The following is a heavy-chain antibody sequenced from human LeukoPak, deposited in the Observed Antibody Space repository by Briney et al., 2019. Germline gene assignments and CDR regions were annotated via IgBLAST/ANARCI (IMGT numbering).Heavy chain of an antibody. CDR3: ARFGVLGPYGSGSYYYFDY. V-gene: IGHV4-34*01. CDR1: GGSFSGYY. D-gene: IGHD3-10*01. J-gene: IGHJ4*02. CDR2: INHSGST. Sequence: SETLSLTCAVYGGSFSGYYWSWIRQPPGKGLEWVGEINHSGSTNYNPSLKSRVTISVDTSKNQFSLKLSSVTAAETAVYYCARFGVLGPYGSGSYYYFDYWGQGTLVAVSS.